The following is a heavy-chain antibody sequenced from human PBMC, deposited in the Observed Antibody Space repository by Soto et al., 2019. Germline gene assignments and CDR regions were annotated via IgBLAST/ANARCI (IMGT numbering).Heavy chain of an antibody. D-gene: IGHD2-21*02. Sequence: QVQLVQSGAEVKKPGASVKVSCKASGYTFTNFGISWVRQAPGQGLEWMGWISAYNGNTNYAQKFQGRVTMNTDTSASTAYMEVRSLRFDAPAVYYCARGVTPIDYWGQGTLVTVSS. V-gene: IGHV1-18*01. CDR2: ISAYNGNT. CDR3: ARGVTPIDY. CDR1: GYTFTNFG. J-gene: IGHJ4*02.